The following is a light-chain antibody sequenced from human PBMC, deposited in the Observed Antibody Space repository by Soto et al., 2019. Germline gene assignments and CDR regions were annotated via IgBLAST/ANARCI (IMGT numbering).Light chain of an antibody. J-gene: IGLJ1*01. CDR3: CSFAGSKTYV. CDR1: ISDIETYNF. V-gene: IGLV2-23*01. Sequence: QSALTQPASVSGSPGQSITISCTGTISDIETYNFVSWYQQYPGKAPKLLIYEDSKRPSGVSDRFSGSKSVNTASLTIYGLQAEDADDYHCCSFAGSKTYVFGAGTKLTVL. CDR2: EDS.